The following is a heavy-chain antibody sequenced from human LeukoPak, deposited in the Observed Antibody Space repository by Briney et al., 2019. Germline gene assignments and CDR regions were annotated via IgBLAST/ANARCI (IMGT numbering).Heavy chain of an antibody. CDR3: AKDYVRDGYNYGVFQN. CDR1: GFTLDEHA. CDR2: ISGDGGST. D-gene: IGHD5-24*01. J-gene: IGHJ4*02. V-gene: IGHV3-43*02. Sequence: GGSLRLSCAASGFTLDEHAMHWVRQAPGKGLEWVSIISGDGGSTYYVVSVKGRFTISRDNSKNSLYLHMNSLTTEDTALYYCAKDYVRDGYNYGVFQNWGRGTLVTVSS.